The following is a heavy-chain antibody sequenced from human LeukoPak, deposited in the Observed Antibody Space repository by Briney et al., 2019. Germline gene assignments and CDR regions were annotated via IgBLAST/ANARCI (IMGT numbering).Heavy chain of an antibody. D-gene: IGHD3-10*01. J-gene: IGHJ4*02. CDR1: GFTFSSYA. CDR2: ISSNGGST. Sequence: PGGSLRLSCAASGFTFSSYAMHWVRQAPGKGLEYVSAISSNGGSTYYANSVKGRFTISRDNSKNIVKLQLGSLRVEDTAVYHCARMTLYGSGTVDWGQGILVTVSS. CDR3: ARMTLYGSGTVD. V-gene: IGHV3-64*01.